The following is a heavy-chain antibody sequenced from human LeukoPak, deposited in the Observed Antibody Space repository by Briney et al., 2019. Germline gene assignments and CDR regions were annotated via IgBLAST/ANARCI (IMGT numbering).Heavy chain of an antibody. CDR1: GFTFTSSA. CDR3: ARLGPERDIVATIPDY. Sequence: GTSVKVSCKASGFTFTSSAVQWVRQARGQRLEWIGWIVVGSGNTNYAQKFQERVTITRDMSTSTAYMELSSLRSEDTAVYYCARLGPERDIVATIPDYWGQGTLVTVSS. CDR2: IVVGSGNT. D-gene: IGHD5-12*01. V-gene: IGHV1-58*01. J-gene: IGHJ4*02.